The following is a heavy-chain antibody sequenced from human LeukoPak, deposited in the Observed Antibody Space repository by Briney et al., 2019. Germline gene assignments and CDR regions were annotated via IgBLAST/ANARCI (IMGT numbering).Heavy chain of an antibody. CDR3: ARRLYYYDSGGYHYYFGY. J-gene: IGHJ4*02. CDR2: INWNGGST. D-gene: IGHD3-22*01. Sequence: GGSLRLSCAASGFTFDDYGMSWVRQAPGRGLEWVSGINWNGGSTGYADSVKGRFTISRDNAKNSLYLQMNSLRAEDTALYYCARRLYYYDSGGYHYYFGYWGQGTLVTVSS. CDR1: GFTFDDYG. V-gene: IGHV3-20*04.